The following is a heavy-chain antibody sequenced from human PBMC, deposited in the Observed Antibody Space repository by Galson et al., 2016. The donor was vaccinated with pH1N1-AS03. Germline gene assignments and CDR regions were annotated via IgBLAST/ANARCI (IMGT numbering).Heavy chain of an antibody. J-gene: IGHJ4*02. CDR3: AALSHGHRSGGGPVDF. D-gene: IGHD3-10*01. V-gene: IGHV4-39*07. CDR2: IYYTGTT. Sequence: ETLSLTCIVSSASISYHSDYWGWIRQSPGKGLEWIGSIYYTGTTFYNPSLNSRVTISIDMSSNQFSLRLTSVTAADTAVYYCAALSHGHRSGGGPVDFWGQGTLVAVAS. CDR1: SASISYHSDY.